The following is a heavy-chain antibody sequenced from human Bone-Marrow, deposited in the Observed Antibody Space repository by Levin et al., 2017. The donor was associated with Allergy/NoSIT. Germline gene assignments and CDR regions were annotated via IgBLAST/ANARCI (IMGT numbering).Heavy chain of an antibody. CDR3: AKGRLGYCTGGSCYLPDY. J-gene: IGHJ4*02. CDR1: GFTFSSYA. Sequence: GESLKISCAASGFTFSSYAMSWVRQAPGKGLEWVSGTSGTGGATYYADSVKGRFTISRDNSKNTLYLQMNSLRADDTAVYYCAKGRLGYCTGGSCYLPDYWGQGTLVTVSS. V-gene: IGHV3-23*01. D-gene: IGHD2-15*01. CDR2: TSGTGGAT.